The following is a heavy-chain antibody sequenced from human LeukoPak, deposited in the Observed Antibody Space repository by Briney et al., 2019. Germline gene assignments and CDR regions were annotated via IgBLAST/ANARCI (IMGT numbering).Heavy chain of an antibody. J-gene: IGHJ4*02. CDR3: ARGGSSSWYYFDY. CDR2: IYYSGST. CDR1: GGSISSSTSY. V-gene: IGHV4-39*07. Sequence: PSETLSLTCTVSGGSISSSTSYWGWIRQPPGKGLEWLGSIYYSGSTYYNPSLKSRVTISVDTSKNQFSLKLSSVTAADTAVYYCARGGSSSWYYFDYWGQGTLVTVSS. D-gene: IGHD6-13*01.